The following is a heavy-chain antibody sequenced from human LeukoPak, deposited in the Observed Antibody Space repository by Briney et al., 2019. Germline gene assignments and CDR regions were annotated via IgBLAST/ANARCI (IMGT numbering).Heavy chain of an antibody. CDR3: ARSAPGYSSGWYIGYFDY. V-gene: IGHV4-59*01. Sequence: SETLSLTCTVSGGSISSYYWSWIRQPPGKGLEWIGYIYYSGSTNYNPSLRSRVTISVDTSRNQFSLKLSSVTAADTAAYYCARSAPGYSSGWYIGYFDYWGQGTLVTVSS. CDR1: GGSISSYY. CDR2: IYYSGST. J-gene: IGHJ4*02. D-gene: IGHD6-19*01.